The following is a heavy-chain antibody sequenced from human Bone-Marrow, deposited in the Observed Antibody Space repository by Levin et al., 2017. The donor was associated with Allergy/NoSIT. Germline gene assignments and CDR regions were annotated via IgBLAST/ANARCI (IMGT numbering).Heavy chain of an antibody. CDR2: ISWNSGSI. J-gene: IGHJ5*02. V-gene: IGHV3-9*01. Sequence: SLKISCAASGFTFDDYAMHWVRQAPGKGLEWVSGISWNSGSIGYADSVKGRFTISRDNAKNSLYLQMNSLRAEDTALYYCAVDFWSGYYLEGTPPTPGNWFDPWGQGTLVTVSS. CDR3: AVDFWSGYYLEGTPPTPGNWFDP. D-gene: IGHD3-3*01. CDR1: GFTFDDYA.